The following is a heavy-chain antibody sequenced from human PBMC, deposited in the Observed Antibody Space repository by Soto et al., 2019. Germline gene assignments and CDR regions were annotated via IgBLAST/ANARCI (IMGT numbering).Heavy chain of an antibody. D-gene: IGHD3-16*01. CDR2: IYYSGST. V-gene: IGHV4-59*08. CDR1: GCSLSSYY. Sequence: SETLSLTCTVSGCSLSSYYWSWIRQPPGKGLEWIGYIYYSGSTNYNPSLKSRVTISVDTSKNQFSLKLSSVTAADTAVYYCARFGGGVAGIFDYWGQGTLVTVS. J-gene: IGHJ4*02. CDR3: ARFGGGVAGIFDY.